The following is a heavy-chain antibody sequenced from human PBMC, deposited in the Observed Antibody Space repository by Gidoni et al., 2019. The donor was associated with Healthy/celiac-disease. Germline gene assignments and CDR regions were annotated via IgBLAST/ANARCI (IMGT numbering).Heavy chain of an antibody. CDR1: GYTFTSHG. D-gene: IGHD3-3*01. V-gene: IGHV1-18*01. CDR2: ISAYNGNT. J-gene: IGHJ6*03. CDR3: ARAYYDFWSGPGGYYYYYMDV. Sequence: QVQLVQSGAEVKKPGASVKVSCKASGYTFTSHGISWVRQAPGQGLEWMGWISAYNGNTNYAQKLQGRVTMTTDTSTSTAYMELRSLRSDDTAVYYCARAYYDFWSGPGGYYYYYMDVWGKGTTVTVSS.